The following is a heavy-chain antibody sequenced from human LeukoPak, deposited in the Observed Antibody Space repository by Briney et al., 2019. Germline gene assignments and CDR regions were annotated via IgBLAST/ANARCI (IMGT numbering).Heavy chain of an antibody. Sequence: GGSLRLSCAASGFTFSSYWMSWVRQAPGKGLEWVANIKQDGSEKYYVDSVKGRFTISRDNAKNSLYLQMNSLRAEDTAVYYCARTPPHIFDYYGSGSYYVTHFDYWGQGTLVTVSS. CDR3: ARTPPHIFDYYGSGSYYVTHFDY. CDR1: GFTFSSYW. V-gene: IGHV3-7*01. D-gene: IGHD3-10*01. CDR2: IKQDGSEK. J-gene: IGHJ4*02.